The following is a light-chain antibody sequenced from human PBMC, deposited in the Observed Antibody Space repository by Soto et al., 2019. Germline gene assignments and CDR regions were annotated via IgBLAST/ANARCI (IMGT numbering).Light chain of an antibody. CDR2: TAT. V-gene: IGKV1-12*01. Sequence: DIQITQPPPSVSASVGDRVTMTCRASQDIANWVAWYQQKPGTAPKALIFTATTLHRGVPSRFSGGGSGTEFSLTISSLQAEDFATYYCHQSHTFPFAFGQGTKVDI. CDR3: HQSHTFPFA. CDR1: QDIANW. J-gene: IGKJ2*01.